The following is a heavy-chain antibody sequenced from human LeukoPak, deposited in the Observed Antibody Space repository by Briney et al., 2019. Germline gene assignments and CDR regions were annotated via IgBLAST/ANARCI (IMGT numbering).Heavy chain of an antibody. CDR2: IHHSGTT. CDR1: GGSISNDIW. V-gene: IGHV4-4*02. J-gene: IGHJ4*02. D-gene: IGHD3-9*01. CDR3: ARSEWLDY. Sequence: SETLSLTCAVSGGSISNDIWWSWVRQPPGKGLEWIAEIHHSGTTNYNPSLKSRVSTSVDKSTNQFFLNLKSVTAADTAVYYCARSEWLDYWGQGTLVTVSS.